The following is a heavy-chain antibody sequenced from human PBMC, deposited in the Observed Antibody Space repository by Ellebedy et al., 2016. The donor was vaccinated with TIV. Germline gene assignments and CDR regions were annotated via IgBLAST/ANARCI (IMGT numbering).Heavy chain of an antibody. Sequence: GGSLRLSXAASGFTFSSYGMHWVRQAPGKGLEWVAVIWYDGSNKYYADSVKGRFTISRDNSKNTLYLQMNSLRAEDTAVYYCGKPGTDDAFDIWGQGTMVTVSS. D-gene: IGHD1-1*01. CDR1: GFTFSSYG. CDR3: GKPGTDDAFDI. J-gene: IGHJ3*02. V-gene: IGHV3-33*06. CDR2: IWYDGSNK.